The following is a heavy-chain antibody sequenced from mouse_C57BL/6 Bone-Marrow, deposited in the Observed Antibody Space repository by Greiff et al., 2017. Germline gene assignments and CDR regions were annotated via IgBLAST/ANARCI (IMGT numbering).Heavy chain of an antibody. Sequence: QVQLKESGPELVKPGASVKISCKASGYAFSSSWMNWVKQRPGKGLEWIGRIYPGDGDTNYNGKFKGKATLTADKSSSTAYMQLSSLTSEDSAVYFCARSLCGFAYWGQGTLVTVSA. CDR3: ARSLCGFAY. V-gene: IGHV1-82*01. CDR1: GYAFSSSW. CDR2: IYPGDGDT. J-gene: IGHJ3*01. D-gene: IGHD6-5*01.